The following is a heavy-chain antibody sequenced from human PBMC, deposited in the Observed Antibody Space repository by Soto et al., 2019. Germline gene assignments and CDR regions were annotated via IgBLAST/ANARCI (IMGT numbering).Heavy chain of an antibody. Sequence: RGSLRLSCAASGFTFGSFGMHWVRQAPGKGLEWVAVISYDGSNKYYADSVKGRFTISRDNSKNTLYLQMKRLRAEDTDVYYCATDVAPGAIVTYYFDFWGQGTRVTVSS. CDR1: GFTFGSFG. CDR3: ATDVAPGAIVTYYFDF. CDR2: ISYDGSNK. D-gene: IGHD2-2*01. V-gene: IGHV3-30*03. J-gene: IGHJ4*02.